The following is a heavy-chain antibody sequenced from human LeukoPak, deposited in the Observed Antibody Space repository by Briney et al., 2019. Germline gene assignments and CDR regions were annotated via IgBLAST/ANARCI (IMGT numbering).Heavy chain of an antibody. V-gene: IGHV1-46*01. CDR2: INPSGGST. Sequence: ASVKVSCKASGYTFTTYYMHWVRQAPGQGLERMGIINPSGGSTSYAQKFQGRVTMTRDTSTSTVYMELSSLRSEDTAVYYCASSYGDYEGYYFDYWGQGTLVTVSS. CDR1: GYTFTTYY. CDR3: ASSYGDYEGYYFDY. J-gene: IGHJ4*02. D-gene: IGHD4-17*01.